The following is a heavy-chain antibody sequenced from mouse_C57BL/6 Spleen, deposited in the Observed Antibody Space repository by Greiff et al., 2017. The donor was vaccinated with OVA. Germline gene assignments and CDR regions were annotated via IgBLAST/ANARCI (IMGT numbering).Heavy chain of an antibody. Sequence: EVQLQESGPGLVKPSQSLSLTCSVTGYSITSGYYWNWIRQFPGNKLEWMGYISYDGSNNYNPSLKNRISITRDTSTNQFFLKLNSVTTEDTATYYCARERSYFDYWGQGTTLTVSS. CDR3: ARERSYFDY. CDR2: ISYDGSN. J-gene: IGHJ2*01. CDR1: GYSITSGYY. V-gene: IGHV3-6*01.